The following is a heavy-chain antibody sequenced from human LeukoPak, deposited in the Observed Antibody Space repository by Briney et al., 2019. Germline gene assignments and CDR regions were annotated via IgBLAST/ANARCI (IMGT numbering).Heavy chain of an antibody. V-gene: IGHV3-33*01. J-gene: IGHJ6*02. CDR1: GFTFSSYG. CDR2: IWYDGSNK. Sequence: PGGSLRVSCAASGFTFSSYGMHWVRQAPGKGLEWVAVIWYDGSNKYYADSVKGRFTISRDNSKNTLYLQMNSLRAEDTAVYYCARELDCSSTSCYVTTYGMDVWGQGTTVTVSS. CDR3: ARELDCSSTSCYVTTYGMDV. D-gene: IGHD2-2*01.